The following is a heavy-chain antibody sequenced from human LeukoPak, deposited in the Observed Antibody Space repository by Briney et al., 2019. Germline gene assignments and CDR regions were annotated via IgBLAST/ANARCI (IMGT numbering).Heavy chain of an antibody. CDR2: INHSGST. CDR1: GGSFSGYY. J-gene: IGHJ4*02. Sequence: SETLSLTCAVYGGSFSGYYWSWIRQPPGKGLEWIGEINHSGSTNYNPSLKSRVTISVGTSKNQFSLKLSSVTAADTAVYYCARTYYDSSGYFKFDYWGQGTLVTVSS. CDR3: ARTYYDSSGYFKFDY. V-gene: IGHV4-34*01. D-gene: IGHD3-22*01.